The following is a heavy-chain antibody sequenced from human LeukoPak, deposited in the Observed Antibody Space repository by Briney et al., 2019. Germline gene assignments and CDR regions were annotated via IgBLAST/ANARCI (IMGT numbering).Heavy chain of an antibody. V-gene: IGHV3-21*04. D-gene: IGHD4-17*01. CDR2: VSSSSTYI. J-gene: IGHJ4*02. Sequence: PGGSLRLSCAASGFTFVSYSMNWVRQAPGKGLEWVSSVSSSSTYIYYADSVKGRFTISRDNSKNTLYLQMNDLRAEDTAVYYCAGKTVTTHYWGQGTLVTVSS. CDR1: GFTFVSYS. CDR3: AGKTVTTHY.